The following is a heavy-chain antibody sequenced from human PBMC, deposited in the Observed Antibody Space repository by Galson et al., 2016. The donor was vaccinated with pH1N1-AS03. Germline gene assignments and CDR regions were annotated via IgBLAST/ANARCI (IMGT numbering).Heavy chain of an antibody. D-gene: IGHD2/OR15-2a*01. CDR2: IDPNSGVT. V-gene: IGHV1-2*04. Sequence: SVKVSCKASGYTFTGFYVHWVRQAPGQGLEWMGWIDPNSGVTNYAQKFQAWVTMTRDTASTTAYMEVSGLKSDDKAVYYCARDPRGPCTSTTCATAYYFGMDVCGQGTTVIVSS. J-gene: IGHJ6*02. CDR3: ARDPRGPCTSTTCATAYYFGMDV. CDR1: GYTFTGFY.